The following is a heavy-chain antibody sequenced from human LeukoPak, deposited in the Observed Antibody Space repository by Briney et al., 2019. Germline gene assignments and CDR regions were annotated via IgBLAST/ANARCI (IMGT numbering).Heavy chain of an antibody. CDR2: IGTAGDT. CDR3: ARDRWYTAMVTSFDY. D-gene: IGHD5-18*01. Sequence: PGGSLRLSCAASGFTFSSYDMHWVRQATGKGLEWVSAIGTAGDTYYPGSVKGRFTISRDNSKNTLYLQMNSLRAEDTAVYYCARDRWYTAMVTSFDYWGQGTLVTVSS. V-gene: IGHV3-13*01. J-gene: IGHJ4*02. CDR1: GFTFSSYD.